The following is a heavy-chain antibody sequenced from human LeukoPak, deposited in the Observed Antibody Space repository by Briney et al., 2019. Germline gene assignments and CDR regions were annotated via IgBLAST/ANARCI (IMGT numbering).Heavy chain of an antibody. J-gene: IGHJ4*02. Sequence: GGSLRLSCAASGFTVSSNYMSWVRQAPGKGLEWVSVIYSGGSTYYADSVKGRFTISGDNSKNTLYLQMNSLRAEDTAVYYCARNGGVAAATFDYWGQGTLVAVSS. CDR3: ARNGGVAAATFDY. D-gene: IGHD6-13*01. CDR2: IYSGGST. V-gene: IGHV3-53*01. CDR1: GFTVSSNY.